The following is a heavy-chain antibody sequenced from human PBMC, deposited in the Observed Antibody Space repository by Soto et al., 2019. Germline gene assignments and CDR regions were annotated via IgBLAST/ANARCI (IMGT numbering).Heavy chain of an antibody. CDR3: ARIYGSGIGVLSDYYYYYMDV. CDR1: GYTLTELS. V-gene: IGHV1-24*01. Sequence: VKVSCKVSGYTLTELSMHWVRQAPGKGLEWMGGFDPEDGETIYADSVKGRFTISRDNAKNSLYLQMNSLRAEDTAVYYCARIYGSGIGVLSDYYYYYMDVWGKGTTVTVSS. CDR2: FDPEDGET. J-gene: IGHJ6*03. D-gene: IGHD3-10*01.